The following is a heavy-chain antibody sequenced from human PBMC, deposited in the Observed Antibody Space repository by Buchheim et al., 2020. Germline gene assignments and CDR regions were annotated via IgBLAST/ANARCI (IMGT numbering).Heavy chain of an antibody. V-gene: IGHV1-69*04. CDR1: GGTFSSYA. CDR2: IIPILGIA. D-gene: IGHD5-18*01. CDR3: ARVGVDTARGGYGMDV. Sequence: QVQLVQSGAEVKKPGSSVKVSCKAPGGTFSSYAISWVRQAPGQGLEWMGRIIPILGIANYAQKFQGRVTITADKSTSTAYMELSSLRSEDTAVYYCARVGVDTARGGYGMDVWGQGTT. J-gene: IGHJ6*02.